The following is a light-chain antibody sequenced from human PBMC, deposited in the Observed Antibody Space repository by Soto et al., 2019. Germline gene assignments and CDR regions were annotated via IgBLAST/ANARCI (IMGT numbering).Light chain of an antibody. J-gene: IGLJ1*01. CDR3: SSYTSSSTRV. CDR2: DVS. Sequence: QSVLTQPASVSGSPGQSITISCTGTSSYVGGYNYVSWYQQHPGKVPKLMIYDVSNRPSGVSYRFSGSKSGNTASLTISGLQADDEADYYCSSYTSSSTRVFGTGTKVTVL. CDR1: SSYVGGYNY. V-gene: IGLV2-14*03.